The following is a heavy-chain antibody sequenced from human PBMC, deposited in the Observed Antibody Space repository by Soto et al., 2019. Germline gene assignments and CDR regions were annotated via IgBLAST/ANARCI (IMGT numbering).Heavy chain of an antibody. Sequence: SVKVSCKASGGTCSSYAISWVRQAPGQGLEWMGGIIPIFGTANYAQKFQGRVTITADESTSTAYMELSSLRSEDTAVYYCAREEGGGDSEGFDYWGQGTLVTVSS. CDR1: GGTCSSYA. CDR3: AREEGGGDSEGFDY. D-gene: IGHD5-12*01. CDR2: IIPIFGTA. J-gene: IGHJ4*02. V-gene: IGHV1-69*13.